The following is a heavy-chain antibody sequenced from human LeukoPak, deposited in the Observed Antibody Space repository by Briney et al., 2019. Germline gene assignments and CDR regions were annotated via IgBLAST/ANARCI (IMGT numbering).Heavy chain of an antibody. Sequence: GASVKVSCKASGYSFNSYGISWVRQAPGQGLEWRGWINTHSGYTNFAQKFQGRVTMSTDTSTSTAYMELRSLRSDDTAVYYCGRGVGIAAAAYFYYYMDVWGKGTTVTVSS. CDR3: GRGVGIAAAAYFYYYMDV. J-gene: IGHJ6*03. CDR1: GYSFNSYG. CDR2: INTHSGYT. D-gene: IGHD6-13*01. V-gene: IGHV1-18*01.